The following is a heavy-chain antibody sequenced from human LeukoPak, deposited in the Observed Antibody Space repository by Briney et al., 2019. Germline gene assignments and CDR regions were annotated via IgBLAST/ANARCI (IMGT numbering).Heavy chain of an antibody. CDR2: IYSSGSS. D-gene: IGHD1-26*01. J-gene: IGHJ6*02. CDR3: ARSLGEWYYYYGMDV. V-gene: IGHV4-39*01. Sequence: SETLSLTCTVSGGSISSSSYHWGWIRQPPGKGLEWIGTIYSSGSSYYNPSLKSRLTISVDTSRNQFSLKLSSVTAADTAVYYCARSLGEWYYYYGMDVWGQGTTVTVSS. CDR1: GGSISSSSYH.